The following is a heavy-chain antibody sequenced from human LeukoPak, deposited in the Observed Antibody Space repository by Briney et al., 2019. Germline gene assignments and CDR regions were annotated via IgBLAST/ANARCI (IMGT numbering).Heavy chain of an antibody. J-gene: IGHJ4*02. CDR2: ISSSGSTI. CDR3: ARDLNSYSGSYYLMDY. V-gene: IGHV3-48*03. D-gene: IGHD1-26*01. Sequence: PGGSLRLSCAASGFTFSSYEMNWVRQAPGKGLEWASYISSSGSTIYYADSVKGRFTISRDNAKNSLYLQMNSLRAEDTAVYYCARDLNSYSGSYYLMDYWGQGTLVTVSS. CDR1: GFTFSSYE.